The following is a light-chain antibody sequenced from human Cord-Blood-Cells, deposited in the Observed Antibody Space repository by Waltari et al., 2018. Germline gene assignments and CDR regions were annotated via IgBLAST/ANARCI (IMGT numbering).Light chain of an antibody. V-gene: IGKV1-12*01. CDR3: QQANSFPIT. CDR1: KGLSSW. J-gene: IGKJ5*01. CDR2: AAS. Sequence: DIQMTQSPSSVSASVGDRVTITCRASKGLSSWLAWYQQKPGKAPKLLIYAASSLQSGVPSRFSGSGSGTDFTLTISSLQPEEFATYYCQQANSFPITFGQGTRLEIK.